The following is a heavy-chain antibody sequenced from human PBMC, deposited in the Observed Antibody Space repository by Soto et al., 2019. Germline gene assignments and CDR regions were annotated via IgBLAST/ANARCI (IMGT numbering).Heavy chain of an antibody. CDR3: VGDHVVTAHYYGMDV. CDR1: GGSISNDGYY. V-gene: IGHV4-31*03. J-gene: IGHJ6*02. Sequence: QVQLQESGPGLVKPSQTLSLICTVSGGSISNDGYYWSWIRQHPGKGLEWIGYIFYSGTTYYNPSHKSRITMSVDTSKNQFSLKLHSLTAADTAVYYCVGDHVVTAHYYGMDVWGQGSTVTISS. D-gene: IGHD2-15*01. CDR2: IFYSGTT.